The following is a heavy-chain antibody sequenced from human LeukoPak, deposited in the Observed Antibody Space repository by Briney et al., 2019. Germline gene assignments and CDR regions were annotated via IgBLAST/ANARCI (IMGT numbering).Heavy chain of an antibody. V-gene: IGHV3-21*01. CDR2: ISSSSTYI. Sequence: GGPLRLSCAASGFTFSTYSMNWVRQAPGKGLEWVSSISSSSTYIYYADSVKGRFTISRDNAKNSLFLQMNSLRAEDTAAYYCARFALKTPPTDWGQGTLVTVSS. J-gene: IGHJ4*02. CDR3: ARFALKTPPTD. CDR1: GFTFSTYS.